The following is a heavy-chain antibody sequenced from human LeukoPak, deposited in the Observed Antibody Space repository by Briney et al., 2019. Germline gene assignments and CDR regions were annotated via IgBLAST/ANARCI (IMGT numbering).Heavy chain of an antibody. CDR1: GYTFTSYG. V-gene: IGHV1-18*01. CDR3: ARDNRYSYGRTGDY. D-gene: IGHD5-18*01. J-gene: IGHJ4*02. CDR2: INAYNGNT. Sequence: ASVTVSCTASGYTFTSYGISWVRQAPGQGLEWMGWINAYNGNTIYAQKLQGRVTMTTDTSTSTAYMELRSLRSDDTAVYYCARDNRYSYGRTGDYWGQGTLVTVSS.